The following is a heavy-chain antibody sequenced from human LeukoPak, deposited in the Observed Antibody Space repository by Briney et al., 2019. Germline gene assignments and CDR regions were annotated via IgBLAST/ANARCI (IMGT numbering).Heavy chain of an antibody. CDR2: INHSGST. CDR3: ARSPNDYYYDSSGYYGFDY. Sequence: KPSETLSLTCAVYGGSFSGYYWSWIRQPPGKGLEWIGEINHSGSTNYNPSLKSRVTISVDTSKNQFSLKLSSVTAADTAVYYCARSPNDYYYDSSGYYGFDYWGQGTLVTVSS. J-gene: IGHJ4*02. D-gene: IGHD3-22*01. CDR1: GGSFSGYY. V-gene: IGHV4-34*01.